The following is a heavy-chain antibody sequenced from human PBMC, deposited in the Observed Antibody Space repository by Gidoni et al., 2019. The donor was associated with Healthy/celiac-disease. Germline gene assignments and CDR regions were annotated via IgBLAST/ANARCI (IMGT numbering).Heavy chain of an antibody. Sequence: QVQLQESGPGLVKPSQTLSLPCTVSGGSISSGGYYWSWIRQHPGKGLEWIGYIYYSGSTYYNPSLKSRVTISVDTSKNQFSLKLSSVTAADTAVYYCARTPLSEMATIVYFDYWGQGTLVTVSS. J-gene: IGHJ4*02. CDR1: GGSISSGGYY. D-gene: IGHD5-12*01. CDR3: ARTPLSEMATIVYFDY. V-gene: IGHV4-31*03. CDR2: IYYSGST.